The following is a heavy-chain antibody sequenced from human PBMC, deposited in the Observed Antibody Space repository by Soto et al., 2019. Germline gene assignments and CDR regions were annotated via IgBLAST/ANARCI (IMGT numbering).Heavy chain of an antibody. D-gene: IGHD5-18*01. J-gene: IGHJ6*02. CDR1: GYTFTGYY. V-gene: IGHV1-2*04. Sequence: ASVNFSCEASGYTFTGYYMHWVRQAPVQGLGWMGWINPNSGGTNYAQNFQCWVTMTRDTSISTAYMELSRLRSDDTAVYYCARDSTETGGYSYGRDYYYYGMDVWGQGTTVTVSS. CDR2: INPNSGGT. CDR3: ARDSTETGGYSYGRDYYYYGMDV.